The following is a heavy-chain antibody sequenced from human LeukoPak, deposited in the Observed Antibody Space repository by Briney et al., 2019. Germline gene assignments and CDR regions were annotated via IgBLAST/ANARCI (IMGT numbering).Heavy chain of an antibody. CDR2: IYYSGST. CDR1: GGSISSSSYY. J-gene: IGHJ6*03. Sequence: SETLSLTCTVSGGSISSSSYYWGWIRQPPGKGLEWIGYIYYSGSTYYNPSLKSRVTMSVDTPKNQFSLKLSSVTAADTAVYYCARARRYSMDVWGKGTTVTVSS. CDR3: ARARRYSMDV. V-gene: IGHV4-39*07.